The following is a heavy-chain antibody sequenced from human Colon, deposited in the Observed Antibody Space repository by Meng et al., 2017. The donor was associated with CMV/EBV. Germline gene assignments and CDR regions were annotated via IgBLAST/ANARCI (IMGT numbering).Heavy chain of an antibody. D-gene: IGHD1-26*01. J-gene: IGHJ4*02. CDR1: GFTFSSYW. CDR3: ARLPVIVGATKHFDY. Sequence: GESLKISCAASGFTFSSYWMSWVRQAPGKGLEWVANIKQDGSEKYYVDSVKGRVTISRDNAKNSLYLQMNSLRAEDTAVYYCARLPVIVGATKHFDYRGQGTLVTVSS. V-gene: IGHV3-7*01. CDR2: IKQDGSEK.